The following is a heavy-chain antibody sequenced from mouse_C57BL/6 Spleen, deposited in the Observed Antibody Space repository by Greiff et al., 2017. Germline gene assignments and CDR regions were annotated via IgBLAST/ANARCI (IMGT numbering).Heavy chain of an antibody. D-gene: IGHD2-5*01. CDR3: VSHYYSNYDAWFAY. Sequence: EVQLVESGGGLVQPKGSLKLSCAASGFSFNTYAMNWVRQAPGTGLEWVARISSKRNNYATYYADSVKDRFTISRDDSESMLYLQMNNLKTADTAMDYCVSHYYSNYDAWFAYWGQGTLVTVAA. CDR1: GFSFNTYA. V-gene: IGHV10-1*01. CDR2: ISSKRNNYAT. J-gene: IGHJ3*01.